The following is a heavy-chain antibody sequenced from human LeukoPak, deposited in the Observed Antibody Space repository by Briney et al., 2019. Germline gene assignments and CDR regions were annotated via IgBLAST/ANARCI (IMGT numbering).Heavy chain of an antibody. D-gene: IGHD4-17*01. V-gene: IGHV4-39*07. CDR1: DGSVSSSSYY. Sequence: PSETLSLTCTVSDGSVSSSSYYWGWIRQPPGKGLEWIGSMFYGGYSYYNPSLKSRLTISVDTTKNQFSLKLSSMTAADTAVYYCARGGDYETYYFDYWGQGTLVTVSS. J-gene: IGHJ4*02. CDR2: MFYGGYS. CDR3: ARGGDYETYYFDY.